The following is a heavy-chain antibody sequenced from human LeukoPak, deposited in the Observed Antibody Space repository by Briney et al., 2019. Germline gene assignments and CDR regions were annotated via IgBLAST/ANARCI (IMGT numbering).Heavy chain of an antibody. D-gene: IGHD6-19*01. CDR3: ARGLPSVAGPFNGMDV. V-gene: IGHV4-4*02. CDR2: IYHSGST. CDR1: GGSISSSNW. J-gene: IGHJ6*02. Sequence: SETLSLTCAVSGGSISSSNWWSWVRQPPGKGLEWIGEIYHSGSTNYNPSLKSRVTISVDKSKNQFSLKLSSVTAADTAAYYCARGLPSVAGPFNGMDVWGQGTTVTVSS.